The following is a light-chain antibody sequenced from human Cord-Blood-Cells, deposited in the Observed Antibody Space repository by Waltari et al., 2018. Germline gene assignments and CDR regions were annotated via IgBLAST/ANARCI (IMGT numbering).Light chain of an antibody. CDR2: EGS. CDR3: CSYAGSSTLV. CDR1: RSDVGSYKL. J-gene: IGLJ2*01. V-gene: IGLV2-23*01. Sequence: QSALTQPASVSGSPGQSITISCTGTRSDVGSYKLVSWYQQHPGKDPKLMIYEGSKRPSGVSNRFSGSKSGNTASLTISGLQAEDEADYYCCSYAGSSTLVFGGGTKLTVL.